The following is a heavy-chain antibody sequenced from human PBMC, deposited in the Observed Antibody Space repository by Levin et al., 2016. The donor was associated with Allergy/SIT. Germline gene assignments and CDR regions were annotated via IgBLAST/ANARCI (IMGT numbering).Heavy chain of an antibody. CDR2: ISYDGSNK. CDR3: AKDLKLLPSVYYYYGMDV. Sequence: GGSLRLSCAASGFTFSSYWMHWVRQAPGKGLEWVAVISYDGSNKYYADSVKGRFTISRDNSKNTLYLQMNSLRAEDTAVYYCAKDLKLLPSVYYYYGMDVWGQGTTVTVSS. V-gene: IGHV3-30*18. D-gene: IGHD2-15*01. CDR1: GFTFSSYW. J-gene: IGHJ6*02.